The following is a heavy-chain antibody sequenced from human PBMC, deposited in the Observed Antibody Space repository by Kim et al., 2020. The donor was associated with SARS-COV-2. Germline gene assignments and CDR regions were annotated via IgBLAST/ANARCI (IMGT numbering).Heavy chain of an antibody. V-gene: IGHV3-30*02. Sequence: VKGRFTISRDNSKNTLYLKMNSLRAEDTAVYYCAKDRNAIFGVVLYGMDVWGQGTTVTVSS. CDR3: AKDRNAIFGVVLYGMDV. J-gene: IGHJ6*02. D-gene: IGHD3-3*01.